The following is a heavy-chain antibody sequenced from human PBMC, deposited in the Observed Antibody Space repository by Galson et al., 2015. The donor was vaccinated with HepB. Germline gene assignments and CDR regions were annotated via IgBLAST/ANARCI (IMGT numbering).Heavy chain of an antibody. CDR3: AREGFWSGYFYYYYYYMDV. J-gene: IGHJ6*03. CDR1: GYTFTSYG. D-gene: IGHD3-3*01. V-gene: IGHV1-18*01. Sequence: SVKVSCKASGYTFTSYGISWVRQAPGQGLEWMGWISAYNGNTNYAQKLQGRVTMTTDTSTSTAYMELRSLRSDDTAVYYCAREGFWSGYFYYYYYYMDVWGKGTTVTVSS. CDR2: ISAYNGNT.